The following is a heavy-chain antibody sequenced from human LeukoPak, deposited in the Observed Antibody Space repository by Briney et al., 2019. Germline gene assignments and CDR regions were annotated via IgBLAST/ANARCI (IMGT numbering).Heavy chain of an antibody. V-gene: IGHV4-31*03. CDR3: ARLGYGDYPNWCDP. CDR2: IYYTGRT. CDR1: GGFISSSSYH. D-gene: IGHD4-17*01. J-gene: IGHJ5*02. Sequence: PSQTLSPTYSVSGGFISSSSYHWSWFRQHPGKGLEWIGYIYYTGRTYYSPSLKSRVTISLDTSKNQFSLNLSSLTAADTAVYYCARLGYGDYPNWCDPWGQGTLLTVSS.